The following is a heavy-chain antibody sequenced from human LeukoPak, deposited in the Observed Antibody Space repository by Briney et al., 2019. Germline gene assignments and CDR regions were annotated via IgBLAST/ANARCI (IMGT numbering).Heavy chain of an antibody. CDR2: IKQDGSEK. D-gene: IGHD3-22*01. Sequence: GGSLRLSCAASGFTFSNYAMSWVRQAPGKGLEWVANIKQDGSEKYYVDSVKGRFTISRDNAKNSLYLQMNSLRAEDTAVYYCARILRGYSYYFDYWGQGTLVTVSS. J-gene: IGHJ4*02. V-gene: IGHV3-7*01. CDR3: ARILRGYSYYFDY. CDR1: GFTFSNYA.